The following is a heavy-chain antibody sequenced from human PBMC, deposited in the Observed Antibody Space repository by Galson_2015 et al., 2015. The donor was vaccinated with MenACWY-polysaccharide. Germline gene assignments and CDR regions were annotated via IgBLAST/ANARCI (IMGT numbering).Heavy chain of an antibody. J-gene: IGHJ3*02. V-gene: IGHV3-74*01. CDR1: GFAFGDYW. Sequence: SLRLSCAASGFAFGDYWMHWVRQAPGKGLVWVSRINAEGTSTNYADSLKGRFTISRDNAKNTLYLQMNSLRAEDTAVYYCARDSAARKVAWGAFDTWGQGTLVTVSS. D-gene: IGHD5-12*01. CDR3: ARDSAARKVAWGAFDT. CDR2: INAEGTST.